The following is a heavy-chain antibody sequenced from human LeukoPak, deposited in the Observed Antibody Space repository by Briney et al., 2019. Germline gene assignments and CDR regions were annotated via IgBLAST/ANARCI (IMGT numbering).Heavy chain of an antibody. CDR1: GFTFSNYV. V-gene: IGHV3-30*03. Sequence: PGGSLRLSCAASGFTFSNYVMQWVRQAPGKGLEWVALIAHDGSNKYYADSVKGRFTISRENSKNTVYLQMNSLRPEDTAVYSCARVGVSSWYGGSFYYYYYYMDVWGKGTTVTVSS. D-gene: IGHD6-13*01. CDR3: ARVGVSSWYGGSFYYYYYYMDV. J-gene: IGHJ6*03. CDR2: IAHDGSNK.